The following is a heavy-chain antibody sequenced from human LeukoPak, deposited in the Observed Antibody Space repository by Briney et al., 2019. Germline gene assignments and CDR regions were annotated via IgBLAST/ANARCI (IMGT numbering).Heavy chain of an antibody. D-gene: IGHD6-19*01. V-gene: IGHV1-2*02. CDR3: ATDGPRAVPGGWFDT. J-gene: IGHJ5*01. CDR1: GYTFTGYY. Sequence: ASVKVSCKASGYTFTGYYMHWVRQASGQGLEWMGWINPNSGGTNYAQKFRGRVTMTRDTSISTAYMELSRLRSDDTAVYYCATDGPRAVPGGWFDTWGHGTLVTVSS. CDR2: INPNSGGT.